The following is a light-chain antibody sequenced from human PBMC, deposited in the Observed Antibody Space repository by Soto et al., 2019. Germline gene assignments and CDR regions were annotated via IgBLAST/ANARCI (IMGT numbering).Light chain of an antibody. CDR1: RGISNY. V-gene: IGKV1-9*01. J-gene: IGKJ2*01. Sequence: DIQLTQSPSFMSASVGDRVTLTCRASRGISNYLAWFHQKPGKAPKLLIYAASTLQSGVPSRFSGSGSGTEFTLTISSLQPEDFATYYCQQLSSYPYTFGQGTKLEIK. CDR2: AAS. CDR3: QQLSSYPYT.